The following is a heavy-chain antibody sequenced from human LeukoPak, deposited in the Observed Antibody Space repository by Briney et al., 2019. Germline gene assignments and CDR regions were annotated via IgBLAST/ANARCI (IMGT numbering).Heavy chain of an antibody. CDR2: INHSGST. CDR3: ARGRGYSYGGDY. V-gene: IGHV4-34*01. D-gene: IGHD5-18*01. CDR1: GGSFSGYY. J-gene: IGHJ4*02. Sequence: SETLSLTCAVSGGSFSGYYWSWIRQPPGKGLEWIGEINHSGSTNYNPSLKSRVTISVDTSKNQFSLKLSSVTAADTAVYYCARGRGYSYGGDYWGQGPLVTVSS.